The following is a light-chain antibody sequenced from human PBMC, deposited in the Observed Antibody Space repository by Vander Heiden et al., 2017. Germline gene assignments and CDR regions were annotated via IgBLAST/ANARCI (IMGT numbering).Light chain of an antibody. Sequence: EIVLTQSPGTLSLSPGERASQSVSSTYLAWYQQKPGQAPRLLIYGASSSATGIPDRFSGSGSGTDFTLSISRLEPEDFAVYYCQQYGSSPYTFGQGTKLEIK. CDR3: QQYGSSPYT. V-gene: IGKV3-20*01. J-gene: IGKJ2*01. CDR2: GAS. CDR1: QSVSSTY.